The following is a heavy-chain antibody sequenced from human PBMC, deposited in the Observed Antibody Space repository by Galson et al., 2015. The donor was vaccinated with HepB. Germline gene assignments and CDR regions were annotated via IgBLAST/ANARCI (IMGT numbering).Heavy chain of an antibody. Sequence: SLRLSCAASGFTLSNFGMNWVRQAPGKGLEWVSYSSSSSNTIHYADSVKGRFTISRDNAKNSLYLQMNSLRAEDTAVYYCARERGGANWGSPFDYWGQGTLVTVSS. CDR1: GFTLSNFG. D-gene: IGHD7-27*01. CDR3: ARERGGANWGSPFDY. V-gene: IGHV3-48*01. J-gene: IGHJ4*02. CDR2: SSSSSNTI.